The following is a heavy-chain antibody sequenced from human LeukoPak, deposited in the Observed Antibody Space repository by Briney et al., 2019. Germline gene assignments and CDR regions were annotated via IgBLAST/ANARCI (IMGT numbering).Heavy chain of an antibody. CDR3: ARVPSTVTTRPDDY. CDR1: GFTFSSYS. Sequence: GGSLGLSCAASGFTFSSYSMNWVRQAPGKGLEWVSSISSSSSYIYYADSEKGRFTISRDNAKNSLYLQMNSLRAEDTAVYYCARVPSTVTTRPDDYWGQGTLVTVSS. J-gene: IGHJ4*02. D-gene: IGHD4-17*01. CDR2: ISSSSSYI. V-gene: IGHV3-21*01.